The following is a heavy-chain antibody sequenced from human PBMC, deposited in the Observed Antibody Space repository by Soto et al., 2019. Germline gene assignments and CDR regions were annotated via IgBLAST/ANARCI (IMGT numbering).Heavy chain of an antibody. CDR1: GFTFDDYA. D-gene: IGHD3-10*01. CDR3: AKVSGSGSYYLDY. Sequence: ESGGGLVQPGRSLRLSCAASGFTFDDYAMHWVRQAPGKGLEWVSGISWKSSFIGYADSVKGRFTISRDNAKNSLYLQMNSLRAEDTALYYCAKVSGSGSYYLDYWGQGTLVTVSS. CDR2: ISWKSSFI. V-gene: IGHV3-9*01. J-gene: IGHJ4*02.